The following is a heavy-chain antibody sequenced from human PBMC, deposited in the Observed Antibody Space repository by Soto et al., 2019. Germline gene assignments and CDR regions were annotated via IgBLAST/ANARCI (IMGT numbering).Heavy chain of an antibody. CDR2: IYYSGST. J-gene: IGHJ6*02. CDR1: GGSISSGDYY. D-gene: IGHD3-3*02. CDR3: ARAPLISIFFAYGMDV. V-gene: IGHV4-31*03. Sequence: QVQLQESGPGLVKPSQTLSLTCTVSGGSISSGDYYWIWIRQHPGKGLEWIGYIYYSGSTYYNPSLKSRVTISVDTFRNQFFLKLSFVTAADTAVYYCARAPLISIFFAYGMDVWGQGTTVTVSS.